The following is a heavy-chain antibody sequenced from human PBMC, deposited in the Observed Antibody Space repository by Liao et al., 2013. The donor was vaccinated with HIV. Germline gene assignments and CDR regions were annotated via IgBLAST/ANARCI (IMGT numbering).Heavy chain of an antibody. V-gene: IGHV4-61*02. J-gene: IGHJ3*02. CDR1: GGSISSGDYY. CDR3: ARGRRVVVTAFDI. D-gene: IGHD3-22*01. Sequence: QVQLQESGPGLVKPSQTLSLTCTVSGGSISSGDYYWSWIRQPAGKGLEWIGRIYTSGSTNYNPSLKSRVTISVDTSKNQFSLKLSSVTAADTAVYYCARGRRVVVTAFDIWGQGTMVTVSS. CDR2: IYTSGST.